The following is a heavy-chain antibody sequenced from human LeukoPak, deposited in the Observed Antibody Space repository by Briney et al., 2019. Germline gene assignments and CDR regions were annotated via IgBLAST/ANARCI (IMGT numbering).Heavy chain of an antibody. D-gene: IGHD3-22*01. CDR3: ARDTYYYDSSGYYAIDS. Sequence: PGRSLRLSCAASGFTFSSYGMHWVRQAPGEGLEWVAVISYDGSNKYYADSVKGRFTISRDTSKNTLYLQMNSLRAEDTAMYYCARDTYYYDSSGYYAIDSWGQGTLVTVSS. V-gene: IGHV3-30*03. CDR2: ISYDGSNK. J-gene: IGHJ4*02. CDR1: GFTFSSYG.